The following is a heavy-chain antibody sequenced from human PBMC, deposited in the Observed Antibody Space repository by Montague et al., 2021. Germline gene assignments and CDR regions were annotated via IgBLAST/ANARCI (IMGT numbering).Heavy chain of an antibody. D-gene: IGHD7-27*01. J-gene: IGHJ4*01. Sequence: SETLSLTCSVSGGSVNGYDWSWIRQPPGKGLEWIGYMRSSGGPNXNPSFKSRLAISIDRSRNQFSLELSFVTAADTATCFCGRDYWGSIDYWGHGILVTVSS. CDR2: MRSSGGP. CDR3: GRDYWGSIDY. V-gene: IGHV4-59*02. CDR1: GGSVNGYD.